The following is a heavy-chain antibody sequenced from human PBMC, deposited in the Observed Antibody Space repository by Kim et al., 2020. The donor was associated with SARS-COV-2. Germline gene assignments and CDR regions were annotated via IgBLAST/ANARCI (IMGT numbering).Heavy chain of an antibody. CDR2: IYPGDSDT. CDR1: GYSFTNYW. Sequence: GESLKISCTASGYSFTNYWIGWVRQMPGKGLEWMGIIYPGDSDTKYSPSFRGQVTISADESLSTGYLQWRSLKASDTATYYCARAPSGTLTPYYFDFWGQ. J-gene: IGHJ4*02. V-gene: IGHV5-51*01. CDR3: ARAPSGTLTPYYFDF. D-gene: IGHD1-26*01.